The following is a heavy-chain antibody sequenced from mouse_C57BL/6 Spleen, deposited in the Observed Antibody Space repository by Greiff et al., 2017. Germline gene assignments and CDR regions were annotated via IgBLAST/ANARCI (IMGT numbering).Heavy chain of an antibody. CDR1: GYTFTDYY. V-gene: IGHV1-26*01. J-gene: IGHJ4*01. CDR2: INPNNGGT. Sequence: EVQLQQSGPELVKPGASVKISCKASGYTFTDYYMNWVKQSHGKSLEWIGDINPNNGGTSYNQKFKGKATLTVDKSSSTAYMELRSLTSEDSAVYYCARSIKGGAMDYWGQGTSVTVSS. CDR3: ARSIKGGAMDY. D-gene: IGHD2-10*02.